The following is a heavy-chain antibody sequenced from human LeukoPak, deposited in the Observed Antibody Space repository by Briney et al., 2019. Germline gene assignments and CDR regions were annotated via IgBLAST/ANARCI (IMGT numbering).Heavy chain of an antibody. V-gene: IGHV3-23*01. J-gene: IGHJ3*02. CDR1: GFTFSSYA. CDR3: AKGTYQQDAFDI. CDR2: ISGSGGST. Sequence: PGGSLRLSCAASGFTFSSYAMSWVRQAPGKGLEWVSAISGSGGSTYYADSVKGRFTISRDNSKNTLYPQMNSLRAEDTAVYYCAKGTYQQDAFDIWGQGTMVTVSS.